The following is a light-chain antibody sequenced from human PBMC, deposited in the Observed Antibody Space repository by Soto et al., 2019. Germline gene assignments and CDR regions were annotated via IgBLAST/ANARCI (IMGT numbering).Light chain of an antibody. Sequence: QSVLTQPPSASAAPGQRVTISCTGSSSNIGADYDVHWHQQLPGTAPKILIYGNSNRPSGVPDRFSCSKSGTSASLAITGLQAEDEADYYCQSYDSRLSALVFGGGTKLTVL. J-gene: IGLJ3*02. CDR1: SSNIGADYD. CDR2: GNS. CDR3: QSYDSRLSALV. V-gene: IGLV1-40*01.